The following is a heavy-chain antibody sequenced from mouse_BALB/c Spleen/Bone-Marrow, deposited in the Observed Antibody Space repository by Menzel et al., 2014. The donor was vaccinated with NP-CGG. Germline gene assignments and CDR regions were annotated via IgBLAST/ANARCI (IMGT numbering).Heavy chain of an antibody. CDR2: INPYNGGT. CDR1: GYSFXGYT. CDR3: ARGQLGLKYFAMDY. Sequence: VQLKESGPELVKPGASMKISCKASGYSFXGYTMNWVKQSHGKNLEWIGLINPYNGGTSYNQKFKGKATLTVDKSSSTAYMELLSLTSEDSAVYYCARGQLGLKYFAMDYWGQGTSVTVSS. V-gene: IGHV1-18*01. J-gene: IGHJ4*01. D-gene: IGHD3-2*01.